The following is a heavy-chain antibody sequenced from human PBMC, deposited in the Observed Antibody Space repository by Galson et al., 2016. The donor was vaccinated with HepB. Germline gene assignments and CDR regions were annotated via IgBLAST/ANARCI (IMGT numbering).Heavy chain of an antibody. V-gene: IGHV4-39*02. CDR2: VYYNGIT. J-gene: IGHJ5*02. CDR3: ARDGSSFRFRGRTSWFDP. D-gene: IGHD6-6*01. CDR1: AGSISGTTYY. Sequence: SETLSLTCTVSAGSISGTTYYWGWIRQPPGKGLEYIGSVYYNGITYYSPSLKSRVTMSVDTSKDEFSLKLTSVSAADTAVYYCARDGSSFRFRGRTSWFDPWGQGTPVTVSS.